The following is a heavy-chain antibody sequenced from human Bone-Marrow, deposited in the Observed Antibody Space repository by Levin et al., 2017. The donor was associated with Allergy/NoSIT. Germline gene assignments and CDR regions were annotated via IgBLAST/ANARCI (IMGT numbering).Heavy chain of an antibody. Sequence: PQASVKVSCRASGYTFGKFGISWVRQAPGQGLEWLGWINTDNGNTNYAQKLQGRVTMTTDTSTTTAYLDLRSLRSDDTAVYYCARHFYGSGGYLGAPYYFDFWGQGTLVTVSS. CDR3: ARHFYGSGGYLGAPYYFDF. V-gene: IGHV1-18*01. D-gene: IGHD3-10*01. CDR2: INTDNGNT. J-gene: IGHJ4*02. CDR1: GYTFGKFG.